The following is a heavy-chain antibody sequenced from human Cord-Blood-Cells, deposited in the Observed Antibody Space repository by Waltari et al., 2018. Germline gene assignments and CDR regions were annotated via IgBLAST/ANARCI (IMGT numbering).Heavy chain of an antibody. CDR1: GYTFTSYD. Sequence: QVQLVQSGAEVKKPGASVKVSCKASGYTFTSYDINWVRQATGQGPEWMGWMNPNSGNTGYAQKFQGRVTITRNTSISTAYMELSSLRSEDTAVYYCARKRAYDYVWGSYRYAFDIWGQGTMVTVSS. V-gene: IGHV1-8*03. D-gene: IGHD3-16*02. CDR3: ARKRAYDYVWGSYRYAFDI. CDR2: MNPNSGNT. J-gene: IGHJ3*02.